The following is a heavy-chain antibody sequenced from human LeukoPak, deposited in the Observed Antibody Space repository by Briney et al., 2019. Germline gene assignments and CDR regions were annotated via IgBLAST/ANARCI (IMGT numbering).Heavy chain of an antibody. Sequence: GGSLRLSCAASGFTVSSYYMSWVRQAPGRGLEWVSVIYSGGSTYYADSVKGRFTISRDNSKSTLYLQMNSLRAEDTAVYYCARDRGCGDCYPPANDAFDIWGQGTMVTVSS. CDR1: GFTVSSYY. D-gene: IGHD2-21*02. CDR2: IYSGGST. CDR3: ARDRGCGDCYPPANDAFDI. J-gene: IGHJ3*02. V-gene: IGHV3-66*01.